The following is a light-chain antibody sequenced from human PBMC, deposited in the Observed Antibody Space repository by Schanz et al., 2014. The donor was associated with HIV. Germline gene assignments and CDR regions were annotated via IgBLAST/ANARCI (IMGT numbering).Light chain of an antibody. CDR2: GAS. CDR1: QSVSGSY. Sequence: EIVLTQSPGTLSLSPGDRVTLSCRASQSVSGSYLAWYQQKPGQALRLLIFGASIRAAGIPDRISGSGSGTDFTLTISRLEPEDSAVYYCQQYVTSTRITFGGGTKVEIK. CDR3: QQYVTSTRIT. V-gene: IGKV3-20*01. J-gene: IGKJ4*01.